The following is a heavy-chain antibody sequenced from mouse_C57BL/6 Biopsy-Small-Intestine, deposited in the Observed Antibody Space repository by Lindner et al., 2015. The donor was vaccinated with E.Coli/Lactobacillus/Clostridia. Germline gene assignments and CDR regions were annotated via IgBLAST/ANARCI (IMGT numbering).Heavy chain of an antibody. CDR3: TTWGY. CDR2: IDPANGYT. Sequence: VQLQESGAELVRPGASVKLSCTASGFNIKDNYMHWMKQRPEQGLEWIGKIDPANGYTEYAPKFQDKATITADTSSNTAYLQLSSLTSEDTAVYYCTTWGYWGQGTTLTVSS. V-gene: IGHV14-4*01. J-gene: IGHJ2*01. CDR1: GFNIKDNY.